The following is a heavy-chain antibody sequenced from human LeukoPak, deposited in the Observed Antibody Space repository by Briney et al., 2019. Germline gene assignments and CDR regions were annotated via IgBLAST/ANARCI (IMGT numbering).Heavy chain of an antibody. D-gene: IGHD3-22*01. J-gene: IGHJ4*02. CDR2: IRYDGSNQ. CDR3: AKDRELPYYYDGSGTFDY. CDR1: GFTFSSYG. Sequence: GVSLRLSCAASGFTFSSYGMHWVRQAPGTGLEWVAFIRYDGSNQYYADSVKGRFTISRDNSKNTLYLEMNSLRAEDTAVYYCAKDRELPYYYDGSGTFDYWGQGTLVTVSS. V-gene: IGHV3-30*02.